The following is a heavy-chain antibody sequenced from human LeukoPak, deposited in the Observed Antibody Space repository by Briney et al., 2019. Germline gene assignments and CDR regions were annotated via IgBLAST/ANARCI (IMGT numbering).Heavy chain of an antibody. D-gene: IGHD3-16*01. CDR2: INDSGGST. V-gene: IGHV3-23*01. CDR3: ARDRAAGAYPWYFDY. CDR1: GFTFSNYA. J-gene: IGHJ4*02. Sequence: PGGSLRLSCAASGFTFSNYAMSWVRQAPGKGLEWVSAINDSGGSTYYADSVKGRFTISRDNSKNTLYLQMNSLRAEDTAVYYCARDRAAGAYPWYFDYWGQGTLVTVSS.